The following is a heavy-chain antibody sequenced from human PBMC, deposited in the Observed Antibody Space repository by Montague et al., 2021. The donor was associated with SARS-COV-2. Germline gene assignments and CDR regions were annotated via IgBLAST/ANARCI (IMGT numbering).Heavy chain of an antibody. CDR3: SRGGGMIRGVVDF. J-gene: IGHJ4*02. CDR2: IGRTGDRT. D-gene: IGHD3-10*01. Sequence: SLRLSCAASGFTFDDYGMSWVRQAPGKGLEWVSGIGRTGDRTAYGDSVKGRFIISRDNAKNSLYLQMNSLRVEDTALYHCSRGGGMIRGVVDFWGQGILVSVSS. V-gene: IGHV3-20*01. CDR1: GFTFDDYG.